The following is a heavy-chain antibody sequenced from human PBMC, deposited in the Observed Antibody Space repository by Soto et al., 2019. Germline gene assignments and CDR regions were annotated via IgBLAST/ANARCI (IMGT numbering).Heavy chain of an antibody. CDR3: ARIPTVLYCSGGSCPDNHDAFDI. D-gene: IGHD2-15*01. V-gene: IGHV4-39*01. CDR1: GGSISSSSYY. Sequence: SETLSLTCTVSGGSISSSSYYWGWIRQPPGKGLEWIGSIYYSGSTYYNSSLKSRVTISVDTSKNQFSLKLSSVTAADTAVYYCARIPTVLYCSGGSCPDNHDAFDIWGQGTMVTVSS. CDR2: IYYSGST. J-gene: IGHJ3*02.